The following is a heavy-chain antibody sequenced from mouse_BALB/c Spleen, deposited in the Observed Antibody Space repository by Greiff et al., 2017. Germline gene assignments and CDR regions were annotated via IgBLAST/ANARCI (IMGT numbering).Heavy chain of an antibody. CDR3: ARHDYYGFDY. J-gene: IGHJ2*01. V-gene: IGHV5-9-3*01. CDR1: GFTFSSYA. Sequence: EVQVVESGGGLVKPGGSLKLSCAASGFTFSSYAMSWVRQTPEKRLEWVATISSGGSYTYYPDSVKGRFTISRDNAKNTLYLQMSSLRSEDTAMYYCARHDYYGFDYWGQGTTLTVSS. CDR2: ISSGGSYT. D-gene: IGHD1-1*01.